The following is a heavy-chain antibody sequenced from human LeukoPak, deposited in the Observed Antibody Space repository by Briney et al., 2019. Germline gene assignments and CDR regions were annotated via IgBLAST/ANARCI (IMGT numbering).Heavy chain of an antibody. CDR2: INPSGGST. Sequence: ASVTVSCTASGYTFTSYYMHWVRQAPGQGLEWMGIINPSGGSTSYAQKFQGRVTMTRDTSTNTVYMELSSLRSEDTAVYYCARAGVDPGFDYWGQGTLVTVSS. D-gene: IGHD3-10*01. V-gene: IGHV1-46*01. CDR1: GYTFTSYY. J-gene: IGHJ4*02. CDR3: ARAGVDPGFDY.